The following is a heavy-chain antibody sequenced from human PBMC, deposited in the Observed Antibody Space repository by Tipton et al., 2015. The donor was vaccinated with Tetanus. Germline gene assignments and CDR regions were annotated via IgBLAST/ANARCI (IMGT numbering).Heavy chain of an antibody. CDR2: IIPIFGTA. V-gene: IGHV1-69*13. D-gene: IGHD3-22*01. J-gene: IGHJ4*02. CDR1: GYTFTSYG. Sequence: QVQLVQSGAEVKKPGASVKVSCKASGYTFTSYGISWVRQAPGQGLEWMGGIIPIFGTANYAQKFQGRVTITEDESTSTAYMELSSLRSEDTAVYYCARDRWDYYDSSGYYGFDYWGQGTLVTVSS. CDR3: ARDRWDYYDSSGYYGFDY.